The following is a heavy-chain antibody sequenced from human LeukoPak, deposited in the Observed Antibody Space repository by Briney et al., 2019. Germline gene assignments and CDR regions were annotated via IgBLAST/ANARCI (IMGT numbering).Heavy chain of an antibody. Sequence: SQTLSLTCTVSGGSISSGSYYWSWIRQPAGKGLEWIGRIYTSRSTNYNPSLKSRVTISVATSKSQFSLKLSSVTAAGTAVYYCARDLRWALLYDYWGQRTLVTVPS. J-gene: IGHJ4*02. V-gene: IGHV4-61*02. CDR2: IYTSRST. D-gene: IGHD1-26*01. CDR1: GGSISSGSYY. CDR3: ARDLRWALLYDY.